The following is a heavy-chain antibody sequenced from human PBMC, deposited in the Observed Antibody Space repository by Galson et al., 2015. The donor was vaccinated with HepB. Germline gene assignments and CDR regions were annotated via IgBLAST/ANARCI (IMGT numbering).Heavy chain of an antibody. V-gene: IGHV5-51*01. Sequence: QSGAEVKKPGESLKISCKASGYSFTTYWIGWVRQMPGKGLELMGIIYPGDSDTRYSPSFQGQVTMSADKSISSAHLQWSSLKASDTAMYYCARALTPATGGNWNDAFHVWGQGTMVTVSS. CDR3: ARALTPATGGNWNDAFHV. CDR1: GYSFTTYW. J-gene: IGHJ3*01. D-gene: IGHD4-23*01. CDR2: IYPGDSDT.